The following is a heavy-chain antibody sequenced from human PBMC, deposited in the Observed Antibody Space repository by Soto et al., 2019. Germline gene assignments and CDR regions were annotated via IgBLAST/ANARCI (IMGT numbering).Heavy chain of an antibody. Sequence: GGSLRLSCAASGFTFSSYAMSWVRQAPGKGLEWVSAISGSGGSTYYADSVKGRFTISRDNSKNTLYLQMNSLRAEDTAVYYCAKGMGSRYCSGGSCHTYYYYYYMDVWGEGTTVTVSS. CDR3: AKGMGSRYCSGGSCHTYYYYYYMDV. CDR2: ISGSGGST. D-gene: IGHD2-15*01. J-gene: IGHJ6*03. CDR1: GFTFSSYA. V-gene: IGHV3-23*01.